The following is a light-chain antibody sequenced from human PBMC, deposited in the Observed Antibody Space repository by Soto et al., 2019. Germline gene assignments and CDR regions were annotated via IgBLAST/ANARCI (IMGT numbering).Light chain of an antibody. J-gene: IGLJ7*01. V-gene: IGLV1-40*01. CDR1: SSNLAADYD. CDR3: QSYDSSLSGSV. Sequence: QSVLTQPPSVSGAPRQTDTISCSGTSSNLAADYDVRWYQQLPGTPLHLLIYGNSNRPSGVPDRFSGSKSGTSAPLAITGLQAEDEADYYCQSYDSSLSGSVFGGGTQLTVL. CDR2: GNS.